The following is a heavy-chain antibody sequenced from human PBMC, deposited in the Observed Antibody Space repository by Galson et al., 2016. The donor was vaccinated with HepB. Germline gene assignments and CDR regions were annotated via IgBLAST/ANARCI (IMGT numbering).Heavy chain of an antibody. CDR1: GLRFSSYG. D-gene: IGHD3-10*01. V-gene: IGHV3-30*18. J-gene: IGHJ4*02. Sequence: SLRLSCAASGLRFSSYGMHWVRQAPGKGLEWVAVISHDGRKKYYGDSVQGRFTISRDNSKNTPYLQMNSLRAEDTAVYYCAKAKLWFGGLLPGDWDQGTLVIVSS. CDR3: AKAKLWFGGLLPGD. CDR2: ISHDGRKK.